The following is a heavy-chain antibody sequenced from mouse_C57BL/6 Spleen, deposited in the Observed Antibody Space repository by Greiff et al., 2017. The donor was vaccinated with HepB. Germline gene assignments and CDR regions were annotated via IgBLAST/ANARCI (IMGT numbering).Heavy chain of an antibody. D-gene: IGHD1-1*01. J-gene: IGHJ3*01. CDR3: ARNSGSSGWFAY. Sequence: VQLQQSGAELVMPGASVKLSCKASGYTFTSYWMHWVKQRPGQGLEWIGEIDPSDSYTNYNQKFKGKSTLTVDKSSSTAYMQLSSLTSEDSAVYYCARNSGSSGWFAYWGQGTLVTVSA. V-gene: IGHV1-69*01. CDR2: IDPSDSYT. CDR1: GYTFTSYW.